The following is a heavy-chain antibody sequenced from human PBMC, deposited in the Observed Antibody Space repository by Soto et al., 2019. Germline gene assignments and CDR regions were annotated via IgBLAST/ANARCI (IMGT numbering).Heavy chain of an antibody. Sequence: GGSLRLSCAASGFTVSSNYMSWVRQARGKGLEWVSVIYSGGSTYYADSVKGRFTISRDNSKNTLYLQMNSLRAEDTAVYYCARDGLKTQGYYYGMDVWGQGTTVTVSS. CDR3: ARDGLKTQGYYYGMDV. J-gene: IGHJ6*02. V-gene: IGHV3-53*01. D-gene: IGHD5-12*01. CDR2: IYSGGST. CDR1: GFTVSSNY.